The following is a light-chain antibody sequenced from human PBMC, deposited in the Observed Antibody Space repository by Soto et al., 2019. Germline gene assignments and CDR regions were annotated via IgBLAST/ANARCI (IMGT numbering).Light chain of an antibody. CDR2: GAS. J-gene: IGKJ5*01. V-gene: IGKV3-20*01. CDR1: QSISDI. CDR3: QQYGSSPPIT. Sequence: IVMTQSPVTLSVSPGGRATLSCRASQSISDILAWYQQKPGQAPRLLIHGASTRAPGFPARFSGSGSGTDFTLTISRLEPEDFTLYYCQQYGSSPPITFGQGTRLEIK.